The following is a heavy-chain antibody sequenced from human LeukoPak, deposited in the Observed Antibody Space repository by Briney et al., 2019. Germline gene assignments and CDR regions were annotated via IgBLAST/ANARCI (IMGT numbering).Heavy chain of an antibody. D-gene: IGHD3-9*01. Sequence: PGGSLRLSCAASGFTFSSYWMHWVRHAPGKGLVWVSRINSDGSSTSYADSVKGRFTISRDNAKNTLYLQMNSLRAEDTAVYYCARDNYDILTGYRNWFDPWGQGTLVTVSS. CDR3: ARDNYDILTGYRNWFDP. J-gene: IGHJ5*02. V-gene: IGHV3-74*01. CDR1: GFTFSSYW. CDR2: INSDGSST.